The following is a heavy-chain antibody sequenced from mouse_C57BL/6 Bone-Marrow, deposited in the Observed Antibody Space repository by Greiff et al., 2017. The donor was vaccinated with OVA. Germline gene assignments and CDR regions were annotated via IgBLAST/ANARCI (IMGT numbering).Heavy chain of an antibody. CDR2: IYPRSGNT. CDR3: ARGIYYDYGYAMDY. Sequence: VQLQESGAELARPGASVKLSCKASGYTFTSYGISWVKQRTGQGLEWIGEIYPRSGNTYYNEKFKGKATLTADKSSSTAYMELRSLTSEDSAVYFCARGIYYDYGYAMDYWGQGTSVTVSS. CDR1: GYTFTSYG. V-gene: IGHV1-81*01. D-gene: IGHD2-4*01. J-gene: IGHJ4*01.